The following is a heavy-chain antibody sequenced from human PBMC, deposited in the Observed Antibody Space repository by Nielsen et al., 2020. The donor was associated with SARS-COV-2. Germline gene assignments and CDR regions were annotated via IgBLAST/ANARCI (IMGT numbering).Heavy chain of an antibody. CDR2: ISSSSSYI. CDR3: AKLPGFGEPTNDY. J-gene: IGHJ4*02. D-gene: IGHD3-10*01. CDR1: GFTFSSYS. V-gene: IGHV3-21*04. Sequence: GESLKISCAASGFTFSSYSMNWVRQAPGKGLEWVSSISSSSSYIYYADSVKGRFTISRDNAKNSLYLQMNSLRAEDTALYYCAKLPGFGEPTNDYWGQGTLVTVSS.